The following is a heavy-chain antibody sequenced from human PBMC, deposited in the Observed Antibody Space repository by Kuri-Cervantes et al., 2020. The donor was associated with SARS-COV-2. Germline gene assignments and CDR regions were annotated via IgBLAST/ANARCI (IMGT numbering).Heavy chain of an antibody. Sequence: SVKVSCKASGGTFSSYAISWVRQAPGQGLEWMGGIIPIFGTANYAQKFQGRVTITTDESTSTAYMELSSLRAEDTAVYYCAKEAVRGDGFFDYWGQGTLVTVSS. D-gene: IGHD5-24*01. J-gene: IGHJ4*02. CDR2: IIPIFGTA. CDR1: GGTFSSYA. CDR3: AKEAVRGDGFFDY. V-gene: IGHV1-69*05.